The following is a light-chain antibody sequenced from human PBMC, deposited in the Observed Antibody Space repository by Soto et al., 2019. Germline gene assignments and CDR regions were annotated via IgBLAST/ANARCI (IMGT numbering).Light chain of an antibody. J-gene: IGKJ5*01. CDR1: QSVSSSY. CDR3: QQYTGPPTT. CDR2: GAS. V-gene: IGKV3-20*01. Sequence: EIVLPQSPGTLSLSPGERATLSCRASQSVSSSYLAWYQQKPGQAPRLLIYGASSRATGIPDRFSGSGSGTDFTLTITRLEPEDSAVYFCQQYTGPPTTFGQGTRLGIK.